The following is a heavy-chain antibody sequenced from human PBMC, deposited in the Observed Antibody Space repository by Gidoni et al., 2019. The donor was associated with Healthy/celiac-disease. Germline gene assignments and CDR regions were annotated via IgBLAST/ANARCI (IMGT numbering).Heavy chain of an antibody. CDR1: GFTFSSYG. CDR3: ARDPTWPPPTPVYYFDY. D-gene: IGHD1-1*01. Sequence: QVQLVESGGGVVQPGRSLRLSCAASGFTFSSYGMHWVRQAPGKGLEWVAVIWYDGSNKYYADSVKGRFTISRDNSKNTLYLQMNSLRAEDTAVYYCARDPTWPPPTPVYYFDYWGQGTLVTVSS. V-gene: IGHV3-33*01. J-gene: IGHJ4*02. CDR2: IWYDGSNK.